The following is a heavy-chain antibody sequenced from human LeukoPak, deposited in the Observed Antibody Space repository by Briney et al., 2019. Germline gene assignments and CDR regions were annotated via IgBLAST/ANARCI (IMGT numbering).Heavy chain of an antibody. Sequence: GGSLRLSCAASGFTFDDYAMHWVRQPPGKGLEWVSGISWNSGSIGYADSVKGRFTISRDNAKNSLYLQMNSLRAEDTALYYCAKASEPVVVAASLPYYFDYWGQGTLVTVSS. V-gene: IGHV3-9*01. D-gene: IGHD2-15*01. J-gene: IGHJ4*02. CDR1: GFTFDDYA. CDR3: AKASEPVVVAASLPYYFDY. CDR2: ISWNSGSI.